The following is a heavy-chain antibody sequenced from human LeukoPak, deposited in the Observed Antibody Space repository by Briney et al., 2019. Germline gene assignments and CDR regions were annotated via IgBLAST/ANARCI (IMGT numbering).Heavy chain of an antibody. D-gene: IGHD2-15*01. CDR2: IYYSGST. V-gene: IGHV4-59*01. J-gene: IGHJ6*03. CDR3: ARVGYCSGGSCYPQGSQYYYMDV. CDR1: GGSISSYY. Sequence: SETLSLTCTVSGGSISSYYWSWIRQPPGKGLEWIGYIYYSGSTNYNPSLKSRVTISVDTSKNQFSLKLSSVTAADTAVYYCARVGYCSGGSCYPQGSQYYYMDVWGKGTTVTVSS.